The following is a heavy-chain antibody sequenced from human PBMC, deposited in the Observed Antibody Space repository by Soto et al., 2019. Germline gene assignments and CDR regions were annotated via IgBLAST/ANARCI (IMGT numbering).Heavy chain of an antibody. CDR2: INHSGST. J-gene: IGHJ4*02. CDR3: ARRSRYCSSTSCQRSKFDY. D-gene: IGHD2-2*01. V-gene: IGHV4-34*01. CDR1: GGSFSGYY. Sequence: SETLSLTCAVYGGSFSGYYWSWIRQPPGKGLEWIGEINHSGSTNYNPSLKSRVTISVDTSKNQFSLKLSSVTAADTAVYYCARRSRYCSSTSCQRSKFDYWGQGTLVTVSS.